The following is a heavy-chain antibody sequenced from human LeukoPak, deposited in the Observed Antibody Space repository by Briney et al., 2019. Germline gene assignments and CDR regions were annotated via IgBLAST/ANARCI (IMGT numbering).Heavy chain of an antibody. CDR2: IYSSGST. CDR3: ARRLTSGSYSLDY. D-gene: IGHD3-10*01. J-gene: IGHJ4*02. V-gene: IGHV4-39*01. CDR1: GDSTRDVTYY. Sequence: SETLSLTCTVSGDSTRDVTYYWNWIRQHPGKGLEWIGSIYSSGSTYYNPSLKSRVTISVDTSKNQFSLNLRSVTAADTAVYYCARRLTSGSYSLDYWGQGTLVTVSS.